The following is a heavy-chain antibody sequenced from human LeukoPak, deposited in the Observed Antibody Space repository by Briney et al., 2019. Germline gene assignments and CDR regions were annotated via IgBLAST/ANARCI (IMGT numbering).Heavy chain of an antibody. CDR2: IKRDGSEK. CDR1: GFTFSNYW. CDR3: ARERRGITMVRGVIITYYYGMDV. V-gene: IGHV3-7*01. J-gene: IGHJ6*02. Sequence: GGSLRLSCAASGFTFSNYWMSWVRQAPGKGLEWVANIKRDGSEKYYVGSVRGRFTISRDNAKNSLYLQMYSLRAEDTAVYYCARERRGITMVRGVIITYYYGMDVWGQGTTVTVSS. D-gene: IGHD3-10*01.